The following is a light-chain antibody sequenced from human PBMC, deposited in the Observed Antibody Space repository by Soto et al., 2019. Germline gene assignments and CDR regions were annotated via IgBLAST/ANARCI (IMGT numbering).Light chain of an antibody. CDR2: GAS. J-gene: IGKJ4*01. Sequence: EIVLTQSPATLSVSPGERATLSCRASQSVSSNLAWYQQKPGQAPRLLMFGASTRATNIPARFSGSGSGTEFTLTISSLQSEDFAVYYCQQYNNLPRTFGGGTKVDIK. CDR3: QQYNNLPRT. V-gene: IGKV3-15*01. CDR1: QSVSSN.